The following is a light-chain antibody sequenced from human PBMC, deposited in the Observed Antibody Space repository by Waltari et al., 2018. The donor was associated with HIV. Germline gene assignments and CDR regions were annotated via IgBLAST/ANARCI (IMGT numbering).Light chain of an antibody. CDR1: SSNIGTHA. CDR3: QSYDSSLSGSV. J-gene: IGLJ2*01. CDR2: NDN. Sequence: QSVLTQPHSESGAPGQRVTLSCTGRSSNIGTHAAQCYQQVPGSAPTPLISNDNNRPSGVPDRFPGSQSGTSASLAITWLQAEDETDYYCQSYDSSLSGSVFGGGTKLTVL. V-gene: IGLV1-40*01.